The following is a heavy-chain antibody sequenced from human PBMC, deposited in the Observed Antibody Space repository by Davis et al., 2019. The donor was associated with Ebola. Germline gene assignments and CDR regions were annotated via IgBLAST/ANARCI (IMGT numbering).Heavy chain of an antibody. V-gene: IGHV1-69*04. CDR1: GGTFSSYA. CDR2: IIPILGIA. J-gene: IGHJ4*02. Sequence: AASVKVSCKASGGTFSSYAISWVRQAPGQGLEWMGRIIPILGIANYAQKFQGRVTITADKSTSTAYMELSSLRSEDTALYYCGKADCGGDCRVVDYWGQGTLVTVSS. D-gene: IGHD2-21*02. CDR3: GKADCGGDCRVVDY.